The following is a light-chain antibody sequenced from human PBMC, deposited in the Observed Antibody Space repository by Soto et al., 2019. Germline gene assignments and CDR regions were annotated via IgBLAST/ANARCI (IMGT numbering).Light chain of an antibody. CDR2: GAS. Sequence: DIVLTQSPGTLYLSPGERATLSCRASQSVKNNYLAWYQQKPGQAPRLLIRGASSRAAGLPDRFSGSGSGTAFTLTISRLEPEDFAVYYCQQYGSSPGTFGQGTKLEIK. V-gene: IGKV3-20*01. J-gene: IGKJ2*01. CDR3: QQYGSSPGT. CDR1: QSVKNNY.